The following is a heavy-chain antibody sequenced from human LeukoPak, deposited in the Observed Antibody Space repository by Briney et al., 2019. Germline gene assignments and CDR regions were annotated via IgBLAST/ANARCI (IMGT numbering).Heavy chain of an antibody. J-gene: IGHJ4*02. CDR2: ISSSSSHI. CDR1: GFTFSSFG. CDR3: ARDLAGRNY. Sequence: GGSLRLSCAVSGFTFSSFGVSWVRQAPGKGLEWVSSISSSSSHIYYADAVKGRFTISRDNAKNSLYLQMNSLRAEDTAVYYCARDLAGRNYWGQGTLVTVSS. D-gene: IGHD3-10*01. V-gene: IGHV3-21*06.